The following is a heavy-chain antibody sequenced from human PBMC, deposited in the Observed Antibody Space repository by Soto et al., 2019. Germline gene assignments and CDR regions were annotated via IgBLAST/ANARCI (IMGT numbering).Heavy chain of an antibody. V-gene: IGHV1-69*01. CDR2: IIPIFGSP. D-gene: IGHD4-4*01. CDR1: GGTLRSHA. J-gene: IGHJ6*02. Sequence: VQLLQSGAEVKKPGSSVRVSCKASGGTLRSHAINWVRQDHGHGLEWLVGIIPIFGSPNYAQKFQGKVTISADDSSITAYMEQRSLRSEDTAVYYCAGTVEIPYYHGMDVWGQGTTVTVSS. CDR3: AGTVEIPYYHGMDV.